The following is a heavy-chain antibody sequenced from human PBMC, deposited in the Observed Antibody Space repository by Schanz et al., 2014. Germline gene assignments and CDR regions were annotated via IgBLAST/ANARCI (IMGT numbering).Heavy chain of an antibody. CDR1: GYTFTGYY. Sequence: QVQLVQSGAEVKKPGASVKVSCRASGYTFTGYYLHWVRQAPGQGLEWMGRINPNSGGTNYAQKFQGRVTMTRDTSTSTVYMELSSLRSEDTAVYCCARDGVDAAAGGNYWGQGTLVTVSS. V-gene: IGHV1-2*06. D-gene: IGHD6-13*01. CDR3: ARDGVDAAAGGNY. J-gene: IGHJ4*02. CDR2: INPNSGGT.